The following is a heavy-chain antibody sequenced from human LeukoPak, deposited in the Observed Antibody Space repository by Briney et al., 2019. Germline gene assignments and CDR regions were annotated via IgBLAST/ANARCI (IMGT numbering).Heavy chain of an antibody. CDR1: GGSISSYY. V-gene: IGHV4-59*12. Sequence: SETLSLTCTVSGGSISSYYWSWIRQPPGKGLEWIGYIYNSGSTNYNPALKSRVTISVDTSKNQFSLKLSSVTAADTAVYYCASLTIGYCSSTSCYSKNAFDIWGQGTMVTVSS. CDR2: IYNSGST. CDR3: ASLTIGYCSSTSCYSKNAFDI. D-gene: IGHD2-2*01. J-gene: IGHJ3*02.